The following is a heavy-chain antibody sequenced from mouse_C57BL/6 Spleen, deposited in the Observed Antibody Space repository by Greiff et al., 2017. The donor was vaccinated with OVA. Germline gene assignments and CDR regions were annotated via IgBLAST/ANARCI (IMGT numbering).Heavy chain of an antibody. D-gene: IGHD2-1*01. CDR1: GFNIKDDY. J-gene: IGHJ4*01. V-gene: IGHV14-4*01. Sequence: EVQLQQSGAELVRPGASVKLSCTASGFNIKDDYMHWVKQRPEQGLEWIGWIDPENGDTAYASKFQGKATITADTSSNTAYLQLSSLTSEDTAVYYCTRTGNPYYYAMDYWGQGTSVTVSS. CDR2: IDPENGDT. CDR3: TRTGNPYYYAMDY.